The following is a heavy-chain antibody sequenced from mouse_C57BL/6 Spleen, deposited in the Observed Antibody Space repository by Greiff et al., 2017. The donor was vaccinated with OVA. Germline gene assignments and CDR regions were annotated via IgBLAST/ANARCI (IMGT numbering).Heavy chain of an antibody. V-gene: IGHV2-2*01. CDR2: IWSGGST. CDR1: GFSLTSYG. D-gene: IGHD1-1*01. Sequence: VQGVESGPGLVQPSQSLSITCTVSGFSLTSYGVHWVRQSPGKGLEWLGVIWSGGSTDYNAAFISRLSISKDNSKSQVFFKMNSLQADDTAIYYCARKGDYGSSPFAYWGQGTLVTVSA. J-gene: IGHJ3*01. CDR3: ARKGDYGSSPFAY.